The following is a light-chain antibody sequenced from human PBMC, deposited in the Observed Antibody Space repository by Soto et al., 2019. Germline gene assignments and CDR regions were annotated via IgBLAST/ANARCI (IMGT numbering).Light chain of an antibody. Sequence: EIQMTQSPSSLSASVGGRVPITCRASQSISSSLNWYQQKSGKAPKLLIYGASNLQSGVPSGFSGSESGTDFTLTISSLQPEDFATYYCQQTYTTPHTFGQGTKVDIK. CDR1: QSISSS. J-gene: IGKJ2*01. CDR3: QQTYTTPHT. CDR2: GAS. V-gene: IGKV1-39*01.